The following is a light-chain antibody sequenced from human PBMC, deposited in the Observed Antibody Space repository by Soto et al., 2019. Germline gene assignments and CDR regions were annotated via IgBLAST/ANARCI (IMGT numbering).Light chain of an antibody. CDR3: SSYTTTSMG. V-gene: IGLV2-14*01. CDR2: DVT. Sequence: QSVLTQPASVSGSPGQSITISCTGTSSDIGGYNRVSWYQQHPGKAPELMIYDVTDRPSGVSDRFSGSKSGNTASLTISGLQAEDEADYYCSSYTTTSMGFGGGTKVTVL. J-gene: IGLJ2*01. CDR1: SSDIGGYNR.